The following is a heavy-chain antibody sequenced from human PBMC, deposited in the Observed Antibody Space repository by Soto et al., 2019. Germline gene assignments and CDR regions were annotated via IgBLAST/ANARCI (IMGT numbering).Heavy chain of an antibody. Sequence: SETLSLTCTVSGGSISSSSYYWGWIRQPPGKGLEWIGSIYYSGSTYYNPSLKSRVTISVDTSKNQFSLKLSSVTAADTAVYYCARRDSSGYYSGNWFDPWGQGTLVTVSS. J-gene: IGHJ5*02. CDR3: ARRDSSGYYSGNWFDP. D-gene: IGHD3-22*01. CDR1: GGSISSSSYY. CDR2: IYYSGST. V-gene: IGHV4-39*01.